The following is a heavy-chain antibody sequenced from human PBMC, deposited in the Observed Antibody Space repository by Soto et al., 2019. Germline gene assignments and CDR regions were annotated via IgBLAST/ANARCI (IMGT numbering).Heavy chain of an antibody. V-gene: IGHV1-69*06. J-gene: IGHJ3*02. CDR2: IIPLFGTI. CDR1: GGTFSSYT. Sequence: QVQLVQSGAEVKKPGSSVKVSCKASGGTFSSYTISWVRQAPGQGLEWVGGIIPLFGTINYAQEFQGRLTIAADTSTRTAYMELTSLGSDDTAVYYCARKVASSDDAFDIWGQGTMVTVSS. CDR3: ARKVASSDDAFDI.